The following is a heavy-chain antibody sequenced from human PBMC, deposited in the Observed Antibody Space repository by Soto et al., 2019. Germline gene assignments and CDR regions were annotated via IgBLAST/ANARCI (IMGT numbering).Heavy chain of an antibody. CDR2: IATTGETT. V-gene: IGHV3-23*01. Sequence: EVQLLESGGGLVQPGGSLRLSCAASGFTFNTYDMSWVRQAPGTGLEWVSSIATTGETTFYADSVRGRFTISRDNSKTTLFLQINTLRADDTTIYHCVRHWGGWGHGTLVTGSS. CDR1: GFTFNTYD. CDR3: VRHWGG. J-gene: IGHJ4*01. D-gene: IGHD2-21*01.